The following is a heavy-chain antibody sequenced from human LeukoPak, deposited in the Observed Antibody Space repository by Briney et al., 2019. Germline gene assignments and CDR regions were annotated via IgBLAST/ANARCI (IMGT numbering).Heavy chain of an antibody. CDR3: ARGRGWYFDL. D-gene: IGHD3-10*01. J-gene: IGHJ2*01. CDR1: GXNFRSFW. CDR2: IKQDGSEK. Sequence: PGGSLRLSCAVSGXNFRSFWMSWVRQAPGKGLEWVANIKQDGSEKFYVDSVKGRFTISRDNAKNTLYLQMNSLRVEDTAVYYCARGRGWYFDLWGRGTLVTVSS. V-gene: IGHV3-7*02.